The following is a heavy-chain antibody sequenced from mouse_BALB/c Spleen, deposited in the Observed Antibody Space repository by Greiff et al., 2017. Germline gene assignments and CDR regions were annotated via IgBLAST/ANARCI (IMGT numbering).Heavy chain of an antibody. CDR1: GFNIKDYY. D-gene: IGHD2-2*01. Sequence: EVQLQQSGAELVRPGASVKLSCTASGFNIKDYYMHWVKQRPEQGLEWIGWIDPENGDTEYAPKFQGKATMTADTSSNTAYLQLSSLTSEDTAVYYCNRYGYDRAYFDYWGQGTTLTVSS. CDR3: NRYGYDRAYFDY. CDR2: IDPENGDT. J-gene: IGHJ2*01. V-gene: IGHV14-4*02.